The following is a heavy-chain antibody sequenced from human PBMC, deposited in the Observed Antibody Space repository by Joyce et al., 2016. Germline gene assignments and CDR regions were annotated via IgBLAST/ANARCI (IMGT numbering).Heavy chain of an antibody. CDR2: IYHSGTT. CDR3: ATEDYGYSDALEI. CDR1: GDSISSDYYY. V-gene: IGHV4-30-4*01. D-gene: IGHD4-17*01. J-gene: IGHJ3*02. Sequence: QVQLQESGPGLVKHSQTLSLTRTVSGDSISSDYYYWTWIRQPPGKGLEWIGYIYHSGTTSYNPSLNSRATISVDTSKNQFSLNLISVTAADTAVYYCATEDYGYSDALEIWGQGTMVTVSS.